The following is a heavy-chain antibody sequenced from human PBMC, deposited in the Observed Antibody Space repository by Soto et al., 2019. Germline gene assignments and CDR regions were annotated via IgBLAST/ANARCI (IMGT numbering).Heavy chain of an antibody. CDR3: AKSIGYYYGSGKAYYYYGMDA. D-gene: IGHD3-10*01. J-gene: IGHJ6*02. V-gene: IGHV3-9*01. CDR2: ISWNSGSI. CDR1: GFTFDDYA. Sequence: PGGSLRLSCAASGFTFDDYAMHWVRQAPGKGLEWVSGISWNSGSIGYADSVKGRFTISRDNAKNSLYLQMNSLRAEDTALYYCAKSIGYYYGSGKAYYYYGMDAWGQGTTVTVSS.